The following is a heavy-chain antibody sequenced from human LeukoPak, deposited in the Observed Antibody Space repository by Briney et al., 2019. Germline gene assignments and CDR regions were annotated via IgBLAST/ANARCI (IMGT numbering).Heavy chain of an antibody. CDR2: INPNSGGT. D-gene: IGHD3-16*02. V-gene: IGHV1-2*02. Sequence: GASVKVSCKASGYTFTGYYMHWVRHAPGQGLEWMGWINPNSGGTNYAQKFQGRVTMTRDTSISTAYMELSRLRSDDTAVYYCARESLDDYVWGSYRVYYYYYMDVWGKGTTVTVSS. J-gene: IGHJ6*03. CDR1: GYTFTGYY. CDR3: ARESLDDYVWGSYRVYYYYYMDV.